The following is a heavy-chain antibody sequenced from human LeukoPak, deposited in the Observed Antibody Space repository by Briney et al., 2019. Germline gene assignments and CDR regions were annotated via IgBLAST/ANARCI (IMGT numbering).Heavy chain of an antibody. CDR1: GYTFIDHY. J-gene: IGHJ4*02. D-gene: IGHD3-22*01. CDR2: INPHIGDT. Sequence: ASVKVSCKASGYTFIDHYIHWVRQAPGQGLESMGWINPHIGDTNYAQKFQGRVTMTRDTSSSTAYTELSRLRSDDTAVYYCARAGHNSDSGGYDYWGQGTLVTVSS. V-gene: IGHV1-2*02. CDR3: ARAGHNSDSGGYDY.